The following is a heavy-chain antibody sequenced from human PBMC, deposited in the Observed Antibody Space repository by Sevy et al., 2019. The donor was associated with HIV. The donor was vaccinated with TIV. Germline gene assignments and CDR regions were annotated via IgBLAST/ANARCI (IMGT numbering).Heavy chain of an antibody. J-gene: IGHJ3*02. CDR2: IYYSGST. D-gene: IGHD6-6*01. CDR1: GGSISSSSYY. V-gene: IGHV4-39*01. Sequence: SETLSLTCIVSGGSISSSSYYWGWIRQPPGKGLEWIGSIYYSGSTYYNPSLKSRVTISVDTSKNQFSLKLSSVTAADTAVYYCARHTRIAARIYDAFDIWGQGTMVTVSS. CDR3: ARHTRIAARIYDAFDI.